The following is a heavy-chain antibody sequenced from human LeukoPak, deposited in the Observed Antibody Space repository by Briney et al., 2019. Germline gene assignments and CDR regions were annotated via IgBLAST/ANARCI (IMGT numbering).Heavy chain of an antibody. CDR3: ARDCSSTSCYDAFDI. D-gene: IGHD2-2*01. Sequence: SETLSLTCTVSGGSISSYYWSWIRQPAGKGLEWIGRIYTSGSTNYNPSLKSRVTMSVDTSKNQSSLKLSSVTAADTAVYYCARDCSSTSCYDAFDIWGQGTMVTVSS. J-gene: IGHJ3*02. V-gene: IGHV4-4*07. CDR2: IYTSGST. CDR1: GGSISSYY.